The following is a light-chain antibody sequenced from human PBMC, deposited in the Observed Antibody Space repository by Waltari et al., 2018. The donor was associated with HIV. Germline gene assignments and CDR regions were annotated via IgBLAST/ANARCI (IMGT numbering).Light chain of an antibody. CDR1: ISNIGSNY. CDR3: AAWDDSLSGFVV. J-gene: IGLJ2*01. V-gene: IGLV1-47*01. CDR2: RDN. Sequence: QSVLTQPPSTSGTPGQRVTISCSGGISNIGSNYVYWYQGLPGTAPKLLIYRDNQRPSGVPDRFSASRSGTSASRAIGGLRSEDEADYYCAAWDDSLSGFVVFGGGTKLTVL.